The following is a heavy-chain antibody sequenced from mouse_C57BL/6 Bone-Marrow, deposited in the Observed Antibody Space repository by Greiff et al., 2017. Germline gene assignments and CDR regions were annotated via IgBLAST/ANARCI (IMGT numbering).Heavy chain of an antibody. CDR3: ARRLPFDY. CDR1: GFTFSSYT. Sequence: EVQRVESGGGLVKPGGSLKLSCAASGFTFSSYTMSWVRQTPEKRLEWVATISGGGGNTYYPDSVKGRFTISRDNAKNTLYLQMSSLRSEDTALYYCARRLPFDYWGQGTTLTVSS. J-gene: IGHJ2*01. V-gene: IGHV5-9*01. CDR2: ISGGGGNT.